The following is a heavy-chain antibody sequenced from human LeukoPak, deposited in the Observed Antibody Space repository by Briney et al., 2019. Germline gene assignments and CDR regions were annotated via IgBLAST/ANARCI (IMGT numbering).Heavy chain of an antibody. D-gene: IGHD6-13*01. CDR3: ARAGGAAAGYNWFDP. J-gene: IGHJ5*02. CDR1: GFTFSSYW. Sequence: GGSLRLSCAASGFTFSSYWMHWVRHSPGKGLGWVSRINSDGAGTTYADSVKGRFTISRDNAKNTLYLQMNSLRAEDTAVYYCARAGGAAAGYNWFDPWGQGTLVTVSS. CDR2: INSDGAGT. V-gene: IGHV3-74*01.